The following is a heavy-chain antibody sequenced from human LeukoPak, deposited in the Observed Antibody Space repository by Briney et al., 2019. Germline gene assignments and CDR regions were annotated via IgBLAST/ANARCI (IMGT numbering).Heavy chain of an antibody. V-gene: IGHV3-23*01. CDR2: ISGSGGST. J-gene: IGHJ4*02. CDR1: GFTFSSYG. CDR3: AKVRWSGSYYVGFDY. Sequence: PGGSLRLSCAASGFTFSSYGMSWVRQAPGKGLEWVSAISGSGGSTYYADSVKGRFTISRDNSKNTLYLQMNSLRAEDTAVYYCAKVRWSGSYYVGFDYWGQGTLVTVSS. D-gene: IGHD1-26*01.